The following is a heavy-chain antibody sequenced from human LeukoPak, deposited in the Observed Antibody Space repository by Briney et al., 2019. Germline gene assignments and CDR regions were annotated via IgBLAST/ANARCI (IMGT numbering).Heavy chain of an antibody. CDR3: ARVGVDYSGNIIKYYFDY. V-gene: IGHV4-61*09. Sequence: SQTLSLTCTVSGGSISSGSYYWSWIRQPAGKELEWIGHIYTSGTSNYNPSLRSRVTISLDTSKNQFSLKLNSVTAADTAVYYCARVGVDYSGNIIKYYFDYWGQGTLVTVSS. D-gene: IGHD4-23*01. CDR2: IYTSGTS. J-gene: IGHJ4*02. CDR1: GGSISSGSYY.